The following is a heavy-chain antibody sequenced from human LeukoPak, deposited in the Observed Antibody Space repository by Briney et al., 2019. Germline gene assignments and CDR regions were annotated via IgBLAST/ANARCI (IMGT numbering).Heavy chain of an antibody. J-gene: IGHJ3*01. Sequence: PGGSLRLSCAASGFSFSSYGMDWVRQAPGKGLEWVAIISYDGSDKYYADSVKGRFTISRDNSKNTLYLQMNSLRAEDTAVYYCAKGCTLFWLKDAFDVWGQGTMVTVSS. CDR1: GFSFSSYG. D-gene: IGHD3-9*01. CDR3: AKGCTLFWLKDAFDV. CDR2: ISYDGSDK. V-gene: IGHV3-30*18.